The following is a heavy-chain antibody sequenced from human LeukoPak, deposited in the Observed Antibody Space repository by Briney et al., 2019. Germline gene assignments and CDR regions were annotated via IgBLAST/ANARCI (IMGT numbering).Heavy chain of an antibody. CDR2: ITGSGGST. D-gene: IGHD3-3*01. CDR1: GFTVSSYA. J-gene: IGHJ4*02. Sequence: GGSLRLSCAASGFTVSSYAMSWVRQAPGKGMEWVSGITGSGGSTYYADSVKGRLTIYRDNSKNTLYLQMNSLRAEDTAVYYCAKETLDYDFWSGPIDYWGQGTLVTVSS. V-gene: IGHV3-23*01. CDR3: AKETLDYDFWSGPIDY.